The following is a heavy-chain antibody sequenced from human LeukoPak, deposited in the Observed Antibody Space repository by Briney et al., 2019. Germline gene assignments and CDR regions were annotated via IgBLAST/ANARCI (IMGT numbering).Heavy chain of an antibody. V-gene: IGHV3-53*01. CDR3: ARDLNHYFDY. CDR1: GFTVSSNY. Sequence: PGGSLRLSCAASGFTVSSNYMSWVRQAPGKGLEWVSVIYSGSSTYYADSVKGRFTISRDNSKNTLYLQMNSLRAEDTAVYYCARDLNHYFDYWGQGTLVTVSS. CDR2: IYSGSST. J-gene: IGHJ4*02.